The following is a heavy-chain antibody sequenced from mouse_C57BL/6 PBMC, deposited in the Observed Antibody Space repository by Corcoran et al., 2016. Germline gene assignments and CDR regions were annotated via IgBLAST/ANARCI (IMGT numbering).Heavy chain of an antibody. V-gene: IGHV1-26*01. CDR1: GYTFTDYY. J-gene: IGHJ1*03. CDR2: INPNNGGT. D-gene: IGHD1-1*01. CDR3: AREPYGSRGYFDV. Sequence: EVQLQQSGPELVKPGASVKISCTASGYTFTDYYMNWVKQSHGKSLEWIGDINPNNGGTSYNQKFKGKATLTVDKSSSTAYMELRSLTSEDSAVYYCAREPYGSRGYFDVWGTGTTVTVSS.